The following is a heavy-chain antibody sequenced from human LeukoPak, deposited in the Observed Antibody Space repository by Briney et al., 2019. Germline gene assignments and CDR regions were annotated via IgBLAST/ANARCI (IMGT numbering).Heavy chain of an antibody. D-gene: IGHD4-17*01. CDR2: ISAYNGDT. Sequence: ASVKVSCKASGYTFTSYGISWVRQAPGQGLEWMGWISAYNGDTNYAQKLQGRVTMTTDTSTSTAYMELRSLRSDDTAVYYCARVKRTVTSPPYAFDIWGQGTMVTVSS. CDR3: ARVKRTVTSPPYAFDI. CDR1: GYTFTSYG. J-gene: IGHJ3*02. V-gene: IGHV1-18*01.